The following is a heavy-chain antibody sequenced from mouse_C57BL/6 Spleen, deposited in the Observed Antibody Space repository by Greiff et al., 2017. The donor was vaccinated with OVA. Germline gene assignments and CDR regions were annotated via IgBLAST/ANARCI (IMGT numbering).Heavy chain of an antibody. J-gene: IGHJ3*01. CDR1: GFNIKDYY. CDR3: ARSGEYAWFAY. D-gene: IGHD5-1*01. CDR2: FVPEDGET. V-gene: IGHV14-2*01. Sequence: VQLKESGAELVKPGASVKLSCTASGFNIKDYYMLWVKQRIEQGLEWIGRFVPEDGETKYAPKFQGKATITADTSSNTAYLQFSSLTSEDTAVYYCARSGEYAWFAYWGQGTLVTVSA.